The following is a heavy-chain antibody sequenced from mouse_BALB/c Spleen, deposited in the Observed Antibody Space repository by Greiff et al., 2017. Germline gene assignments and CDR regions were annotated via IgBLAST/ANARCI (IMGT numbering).Heavy chain of an antibody. V-gene: IGHV5-6-2*01. CDR2: INSNGGGST. Sequence: EVQLVESGGGLVKLGGSLKLSCAASGFTFSSYYMSWVRQTPEKRLELVAAINSNGGGSTYYPDTVKGRFTISRDNAKNTLYLQMSSLKSEDTAMYYCARHGRYDEEAWFAYWGQGTLVTVSA. CDR1: GFTFSSYY. J-gene: IGHJ3*01. CDR3: ARHGRYDEEAWFAY. D-gene: IGHD2-14*01.